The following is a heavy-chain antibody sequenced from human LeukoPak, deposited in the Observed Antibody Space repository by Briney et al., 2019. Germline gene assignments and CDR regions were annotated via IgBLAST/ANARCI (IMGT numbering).Heavy chain of an antibody. CDR1: GGSISSYY. CDR2: IYYSGSN. V-gene: IGHV4-59*01. CDR3: ARSITMIVGEFDL. Sequence: SETLTLTCTVSGGSISSYYWSWIRQPPGKGLEWIGYIYYSGSNNYNTSLKSRVTISVDTSKNQFSLKLSSVTAADTAVCYCARSITMIVGEFDLWGRGTLVTVSS. D-gene: IGHD3-22*01. J-gene: IGHJ2*01.